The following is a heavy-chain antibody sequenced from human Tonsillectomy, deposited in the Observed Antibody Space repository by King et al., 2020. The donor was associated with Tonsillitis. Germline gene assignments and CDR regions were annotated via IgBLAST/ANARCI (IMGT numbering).Heavy chain of an antibody. D-gene: IGHD1-26*01. Sequence: QLVQSGAEVKKPGATVKVSCKASVYTFINYGISWVRQAPGQGLQWMGWISTYNGNTNYAQKFQGRVTMTSDTSTSTVYMELRSLRSDDTAVYYCARDMWDLRMDVWGKGTTVTVSS. V-gene: IGHV1-18*01. CDR3: ARDMWDLRMDV. J-gene: IGHJ6*03. CDR2: ISTYNGNT. CDR1: VYTFINYG.